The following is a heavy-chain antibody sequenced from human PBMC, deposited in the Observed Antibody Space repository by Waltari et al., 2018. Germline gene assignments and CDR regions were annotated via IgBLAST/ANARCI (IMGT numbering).Heavy chain of an antibody. CDR2: ITYDGSNK. CDR3: AKDLSIAVAGSIGF. J-gene: IGHJ4*02. CDR1: GFTFSSYG. D-gene: IGHD6-19*01. Sequence: QVQLVESGGGVVQPGRSLRLSCAASGFTFSSYGMPWVRQAPGKGLEWVAVITYDGSNKYYADSVKGRFTISRDNSKNTLYLQMNSRRAEDTAVYYCAKDLSIAVAGSIGFWGQGTLVTVSS. V-gene: IGHV3-30*18.